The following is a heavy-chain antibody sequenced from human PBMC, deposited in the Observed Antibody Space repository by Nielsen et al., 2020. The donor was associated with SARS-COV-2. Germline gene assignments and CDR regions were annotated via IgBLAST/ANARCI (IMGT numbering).Heavy chain of an antibody. CDR3: AKGDGDIYFYGSSR. V-gene: IGHV3-9*01. D-gene: IGHD2-15*01. Sequence: GGSLRLSCAASGFTFDDYAMHWVRQAPGKGLEWVSGISWNSGSIGYADSVKGRFTISRDNAKNSLYLQMNSLRAEDTALYYCAKGDGDIYFYGSSRWGQGTLVTVSS. CDR2: ISWNSGSI. CDR1: GFTFDDYA. J-gene: IGHJ4*02.